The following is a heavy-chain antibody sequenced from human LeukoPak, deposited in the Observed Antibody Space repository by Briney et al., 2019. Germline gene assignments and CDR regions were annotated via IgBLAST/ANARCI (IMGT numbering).Heavy chain of an antibody. V-gene: IGHV1-58*01. J-gene: IGHJ4*02. Sequence: SVKVSCKASGFTFTSSAVQWVRQARGQRLEWIGWIVVGSGNTNYAQKFQERVTITRDMSTSTAYMELSRLRSEDTAVYYCAAYHYDSKQYLDYWGQGTLVTVSS. D-gene: IGHD3-22*01. CDR2: IVVGSGNT. CDR3: AAYHYDSKQYLDY. CDR1: GFTFTSSA.